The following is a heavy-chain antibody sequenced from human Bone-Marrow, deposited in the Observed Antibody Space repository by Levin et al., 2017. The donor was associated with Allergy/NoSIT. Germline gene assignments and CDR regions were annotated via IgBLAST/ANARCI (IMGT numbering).Heavy chain of an antibody. CDR3: ARDKSSDGVTPDWYFDL. CDR2: ISSSGTTK. Sequence: GESLKISCAASGFTFSSYEMNWVRQAPGKGLEWISYISSSGTTKYYADSVKGRFTISSKTSVYLQMNSLRAEDTAMYYCARDKSSDGVTPDWYFDLWGRGTLVTVSS. J-gene: IGHJ2*01. CDR1: GFTFSSYE. V-gene: IGHV3-48*03. D-gene: IGHD3-22*01.